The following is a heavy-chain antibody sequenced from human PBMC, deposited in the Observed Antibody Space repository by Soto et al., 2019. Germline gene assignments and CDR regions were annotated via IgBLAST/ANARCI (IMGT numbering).Heavy chain of an antibody. J-gene: IGHJ6*03. D-gene: IGHD4-17*01. CDR3: ARDHFVPAPDRDYGDYVYDYYYYMDV. Sequence: SETLSLTCTVSGGSISSYYWSWIRQPPGKGLEWIGYIYYSGSTNYNPSLKSRVTISVDTSKNQFSLKLSSVTAADTAVYYCARDHFVPAPDRDYGDYVYDYYYYMDVWGKGTTVTVSS. CDR1: GGSISSYY. V-gene: IGHV4-59*01. CDR2: IYYSGST.